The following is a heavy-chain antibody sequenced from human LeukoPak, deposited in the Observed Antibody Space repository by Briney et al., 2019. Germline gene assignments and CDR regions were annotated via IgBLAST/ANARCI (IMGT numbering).Heavy chain of an antibody. CDR1: GGSISSSSYY. V-gene: IGHV4-39*07. Sequence: PSETLSLTCTVSGGSISSSSYYWGWIRQPPGKGLEWIGSIYYSGSTYYNPSLKSRVTISVDTSKNQFSLKLSSVTAADTAVYYCARVNRLGVRPDYWGQGTLVTVSS. J-gene: IGHJ4*02. CDR2: IYYSGST. CDR3: ARVNRLGVRPDY. D-gene: IGHD2-8*01.